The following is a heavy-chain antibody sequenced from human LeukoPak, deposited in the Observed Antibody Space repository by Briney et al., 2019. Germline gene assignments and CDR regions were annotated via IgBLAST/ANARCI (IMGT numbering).Heavy chain of an antibody. CDR1: GFTFSSYG. V-gene: IGHV3-30*03. CDR3: TRQYNKGLDY. CDR2: VSDDGTNK. Sequence: GGSLRLSCAASGFTFSSYGMHWVRQAPGKGLEWVAVVSDDGTNKHYADSVRGRFTVSRDNFRNILFLEMNSLRADDTAIYYCTRQYNKGLDYWGQGILVTVSS. D-gene: IGHD1-14*01. J-gene: IGHJ4*02.